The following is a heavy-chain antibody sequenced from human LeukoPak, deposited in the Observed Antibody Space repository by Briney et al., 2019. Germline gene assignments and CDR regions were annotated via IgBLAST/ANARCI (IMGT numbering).Heavy chain of an antibody. D-gene: IGHD4-17*01. CDR3: AEDYGDYGYDAFDI. Sequence: SETLSLTCTVSGGSISSSSYYWGWIRQPPGKGLEWIGSIYYSGSTYYNPSLKSRVTISVDTSKNQFSLKLSSVTAADTAVYYCAEDYGDYGYDAFDIWGQGTMVTVSS. J-gene: IGHJ3*02. V-gene: IGHV4-39*07. CDR1: GGSISSSSYY. CDR2: IYYSGST.